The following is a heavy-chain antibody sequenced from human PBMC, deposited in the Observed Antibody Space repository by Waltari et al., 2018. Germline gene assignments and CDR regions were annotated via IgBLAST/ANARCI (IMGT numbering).Heavy chain of an antibody. CDR3: ARDHSSGYYWGWFDP. Sequence: QVQLQESGPGLVKPSETLSLTCAVSGYSISSGYYWGWIRTPPGKGLEWIGRIYHSGSTYYNPSLKSRVTISVDTSKNQFSLKLSSVTAADTAVYYCARDHSSGYYWGWFDPWGQGTLVTVSS. J-gene: IGHJ5*02. CDR1: GYSISSGYY. CDR2: IYHSGST. D-gene: IGHD3-22*01. V-gene: IGHV4-38-2*02.